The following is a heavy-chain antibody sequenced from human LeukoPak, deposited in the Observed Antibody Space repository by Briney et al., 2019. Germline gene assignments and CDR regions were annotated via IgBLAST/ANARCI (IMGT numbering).Heavy chain of an antibody. J-gene: IGHJ6*04. CDR1: GGSSSGYY. CDR3: ATGSGSY. V-gene: IGHV4-34*01. Sequence: SETLSLTCAVYGGSSSGYYWSWIRQPPGKGLEWIGEINHSGSTNYNPSLKSRVTISVDTSKNQFSLKLSSVTAADTAVYYCATGSGSYWGKGTTVTVSS. CDR2: INHSGST. D-gene: IGHD3-10*01.